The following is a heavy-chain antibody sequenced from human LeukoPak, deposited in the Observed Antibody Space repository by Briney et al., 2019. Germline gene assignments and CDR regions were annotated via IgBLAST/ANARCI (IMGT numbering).Heavy chain of an antibody. J-gene: IGHJ6*02. D-gene: IGHD2-2*01. V-gene: IGHV3-21*05. CDR3: ASNPYCSSTSCYGVNYYYYYGMDV. Sequence: GGSLRLSCAASGFTFSSYEMNWVRQAPGKGLEWVSYISSSSSYIYYADSVKGRFTISSDNAKNSLYLQMNSLRAEDTAVYYCASNPYCSSTSCYGVNYYYYYGMDVWGQGTTVTVSS. CDR1: GFTFSSYE. CDR2: ISSSSSYI.